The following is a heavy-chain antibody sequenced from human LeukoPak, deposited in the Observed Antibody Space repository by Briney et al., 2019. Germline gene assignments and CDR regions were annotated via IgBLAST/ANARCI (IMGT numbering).Heavy chain of an antibody. Sequence: SGTLSLTCTVSGGSISSYYGSWIRQPPGKGLEWVGYIYYSGSNTYNPSLKSRVTISVDTSKNQFSLKLSSVTAADTAVYYCARVRAIAGYYGMDGWGQATTVTVSS. V-gene: IGHV4-59*01. J-gene: IGHJ6*02. CDR2: IYYSGSN. CDR3: ARVRAIAGYYGMDG. CDR1: GGSISSYY.